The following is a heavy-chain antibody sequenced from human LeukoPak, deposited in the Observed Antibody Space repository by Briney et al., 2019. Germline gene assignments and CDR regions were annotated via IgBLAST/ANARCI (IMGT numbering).Heavy chain of an antibody. Sequence: ASVKVSCKASGYTFINYDINWVRQATGQGLEWMGWMNPNSGNAGYAQKFQGRVTITRNTSISTAYMELSSLRSEDTAVYYCTRLRSSIAARGVAFDIWGQGTMVTVSS. V-gene: IGHV1-8*03. CDR1: GYTFINYD. CDR2: MNPNSGNA. D-gene: IGHD6-6*01. CDR3: TRLRSSIAARGVAFDI. J-gene: IGHJ3*02.